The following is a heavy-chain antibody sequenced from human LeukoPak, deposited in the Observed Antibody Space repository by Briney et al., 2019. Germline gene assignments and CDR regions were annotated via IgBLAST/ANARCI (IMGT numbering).Heavy chain of an antibody. CDR2: ISTDGSQT. V-gene: IGHV3-74*01. CDR1: GFTFSNYW. J-gene: IGHJ4*02. Sequence: PGGSLRLSCEASGFTFSNYWMHWVRQPPGKGLMWVSQISTDGSQTFYADSVKGRFTISRDNAQNTLFLQMDSLRPEDTAVYCCVRSLRSADFWGQGTLVTVSS. CDR3: VRSLRSADF.